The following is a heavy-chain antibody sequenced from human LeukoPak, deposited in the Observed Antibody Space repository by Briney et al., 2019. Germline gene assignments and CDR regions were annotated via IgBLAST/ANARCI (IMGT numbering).Heavy chain of an antibody. CDR2: IYYSGSI. Sequence: SETLSLTCTVSGGSISSGGYYWSWIRQHPGKGLEWIGYIYYSGSIYYNPSLKSRVTISVDTSKNQFSLKLSSVTAADTAVYYCARVVVVPAAILRAFDIWGQGTMVTVSS. V-gene: IGHV4-31*03. CDR3: ARVVVVPAAILRAFDI. CDR1: GGSISSGGYY. J-gene: IGHJ3*02. D-gene: IGHD2-2*02.